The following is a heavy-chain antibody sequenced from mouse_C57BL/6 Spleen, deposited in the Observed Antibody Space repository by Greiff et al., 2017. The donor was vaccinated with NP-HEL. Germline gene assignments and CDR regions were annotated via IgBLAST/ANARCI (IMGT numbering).Heavy chain of an antibody. V-gene: IGHV3-6*01. Sequence: EVKVEESGPGLVKPSQSLSLTCSVTGYSITSGYYWNWIRQFPGNKLEWMGYISYDGSNNYNPSLKNRISITRDTSKNQFFLKLNSVTTEDTATYYCARDRGNYDPYYFDYWGQGTTLTVSS. CDR3: ARDRGNYDPYYFDY. CDR2: ISYDGSN. CDR1: GYSITSGYY. J-gene: IGHJ2*01. D-gene: IGHD2-1*01.